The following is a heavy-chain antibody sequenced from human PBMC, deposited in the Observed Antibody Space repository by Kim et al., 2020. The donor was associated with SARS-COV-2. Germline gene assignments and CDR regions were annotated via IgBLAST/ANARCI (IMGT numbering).Heavy chain of an antibody. V-gene: IGHV1-69*04. D-gene: IGHD3-10*01. CDR1: GGTFSTYA. CDR2: IIPILGIA. Sequence: SVKVSCKASGGTFSTYAISWVRQAPGQGLDWMGRIIPILGIANYAQKFQGRVTITADKSTSTAYMELSSLRSEDTAVYYCARAYGSGSHNYYYGMDVWGQETTVTVSS. CDR3: ARAYGSGSHNYYYGMDV. J-gene: IGHJ6*02.